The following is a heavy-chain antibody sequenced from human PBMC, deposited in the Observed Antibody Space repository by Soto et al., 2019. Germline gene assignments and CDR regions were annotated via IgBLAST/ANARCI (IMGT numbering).Heavy chain of an antibody. CDR3: ASDFWSGYSINWFDP. V-gene: IGHV1-69*13. Sequence: SVKVSCKASGGTFSSYAISWVRQAPGQGLEWMGGIIPIFGTANYAQKFQGRVTITADESTSTAYMELSSLRSEDTAVYYCASDFWSGYSINWFDPWGQGTLVTVSS. CDR2: IIPIFGTA. J-gene: IGHJ5*02. CDR1: GGTFSSYA. D-gene: IGHD3-3*01.